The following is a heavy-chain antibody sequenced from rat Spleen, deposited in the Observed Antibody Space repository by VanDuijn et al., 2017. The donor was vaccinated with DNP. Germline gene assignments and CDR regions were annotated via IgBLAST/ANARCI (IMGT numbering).Heavy chain of an antibody. J-gene: IGHJ3*01. Sequence: EVQLVESGGTLVQPGRSLKLSCEASVSTFSDYNMAWVRQGPKKGLEWVATIINDGKRTYYRDSVKGRFTISRDNAKTSLSLQMDSLRSEDTATYYCTKTGGNWVAHWGQGTLVTVSS. CDR2: IINDGKRT. D-gene: IGHD1-4*01. CDR1: VSTFSDYN. CDR3: TKTGGNWVAH. V-gene: IGHV5S10*01.